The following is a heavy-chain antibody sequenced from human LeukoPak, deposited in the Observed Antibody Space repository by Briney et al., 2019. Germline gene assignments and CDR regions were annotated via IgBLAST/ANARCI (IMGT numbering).Heavy chain of an antibody. J-gene: IGHJ4*02. CDR1: GGSINNYY. D-gene: IGHD5-24*01. Sequence: SETLSLTCTVSGGSINNYYWSWIRQPPGKELEWIEYVSYSGSTNYNPSLTSRVTISVDTSKNQFSLKLSSVTAADTAVYYCARHTRDEGYYFDCWGQGTLVTVSS. CDR3: ARHTRDEGYYFDC. V-gene: IGHV4-59*08. CDR2: VSYSGST.